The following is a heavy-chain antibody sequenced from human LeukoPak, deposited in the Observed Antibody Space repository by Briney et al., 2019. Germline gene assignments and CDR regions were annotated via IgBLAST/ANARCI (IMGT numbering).Heavy chain of an antibody. CDR3: AQDLAWGAFDH. J-gene: IGHJ4*02. Sequence: GGSLRLSCAASGFTFSSYGMSWVRQAPGKGLEWVSGISPSGGGTYYADSVKGRFTISRDDSKNTPSLQMNSLRVEDTAVYYCAQDLAWGAFDHWGQGTLVTVSS. V-gene: IGHV3-23*01. D-gene: IGHD7-27*01. CDR1: GFTFSSYG. CDR2: ISPSGGGT.